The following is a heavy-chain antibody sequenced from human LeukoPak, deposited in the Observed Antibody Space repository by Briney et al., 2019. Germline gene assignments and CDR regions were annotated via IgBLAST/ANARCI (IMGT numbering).Heavy chain of an antibody. CDR2: ISGSGGST. V-gene: IGHV3-23*01. D-gene: IGHD1-26*01. CDR1: GFIFSSYA. J-gene: IGHJ4*02. Sequence: GGSLRLYCAASGFIFSSYAMSWVRQAPGKGLEWVSTISGSGGSTYYADSVKGRFTISRDNSKNTVYLQMNSLRAEDTAVYYCARGYSGSYIDYWGQGTLVTVSS. CDR3: ARGYSGSYIDY.